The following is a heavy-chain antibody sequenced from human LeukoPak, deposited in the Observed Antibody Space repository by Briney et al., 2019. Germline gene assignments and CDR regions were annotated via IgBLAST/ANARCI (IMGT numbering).Heavy chain of an antibody. CDR2: MNPNSGNT. Sequence: ASVKVSCKASGYTFTSYDINWVRQATGQGLEWMGWMNPNSGNTGYAQKFQGRVTMTRNTSISTAYMELSSLRSEDTAVYYCARVVPGPDAFDIWGQGTMVTVSS. D-gene: IGHD1-14*01. CDR1: GYTFTSYD. V-gene: IGHV1-8*01. J-gene: IGHJ3*02. CDR3: ARVVPGPDAFDI.